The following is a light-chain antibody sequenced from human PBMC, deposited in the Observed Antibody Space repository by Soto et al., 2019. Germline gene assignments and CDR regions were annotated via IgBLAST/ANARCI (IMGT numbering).Light chain of an antibody. CDR1: SSNIGSNT. CDR2: SIN. Sequence: QSVLTQPPSASGTPGQRVTMSCSGSSSNIGSNTVNWYQQLPGTAPKLLIYSINHRPSGVPDRFSGSKSGTSASLAISGLQSEDEADYYCAAWDDSLNGYVFGTGTKVTVL. CDR3: AAWDDSLNGYV. J-gene: IGLJ1*01. V-gene: IGLV1-44*01.